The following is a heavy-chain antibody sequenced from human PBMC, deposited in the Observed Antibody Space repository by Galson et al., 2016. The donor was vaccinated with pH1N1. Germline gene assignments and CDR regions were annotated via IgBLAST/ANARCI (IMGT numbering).Heavy chain of an antibody. CDR1: GFTFSSYA. CDR3: AKGDGGSCYSVVDY. D-gene: IGHD2-15*01. Sequence: SLRLSCAASGFTFSSYAMSWVRQAPGKGLEWVSGISGSGDSTFYANSVKGRFTISTLYLQTTSQRAEDTAVYYCAKGDGGSCYSVVDYWGQGTLVTVSS. V-gene: IGHV3-23*01. CDR2: ISGSGDST. J-gene: IGHJ4*02.